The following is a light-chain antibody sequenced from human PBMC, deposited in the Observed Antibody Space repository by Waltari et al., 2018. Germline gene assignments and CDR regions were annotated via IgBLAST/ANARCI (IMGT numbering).Light chain of an antibody. V-gene: IGLV2-11*01. CDR3: CSYAGGDTVV. CDR1: SSDVGGYKY. CDR2: DVT. J-gene: IGLJ2*01. Sequence: QSALTHPRSVSGSPGQSVTISCTGTSSDVGGYKYVSWYQQPPGKAPKLMISDVTERPSGVPDRFSGSKSGNTASLTISGLQAEDEGDYYCCSYAGGDTVVFGGGTKLTVL.